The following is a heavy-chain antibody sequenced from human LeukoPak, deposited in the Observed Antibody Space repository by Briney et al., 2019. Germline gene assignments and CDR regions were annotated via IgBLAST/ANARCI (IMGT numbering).Heavy chain of an antibody. Sequence: SLRLSCAASGFTFDDYAMHWVRQAPGKGLEWVSGISWNSGSIGYADSVKGRFTISRDNAKNSLYLRMNSLRAEDTALYYCAPSDYYDSSGYDGSWGQGTLVTVSS. J-gene: IGHJ4*02. CDR3: APSDYYDSSGYDGS. V-gene: IGHV3-9*01. CDR2: ISWNSGSI. D-gene: IGHD3-22*01. CDR1: GFTFDDYA.